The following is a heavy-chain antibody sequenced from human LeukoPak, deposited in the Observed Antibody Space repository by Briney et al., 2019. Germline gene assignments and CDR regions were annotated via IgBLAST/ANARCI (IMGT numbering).Heavy chain of an antibody. CDR1: GGSFSGYY. J-gene: IGHJ5*02. CDR3: ARGDYYDSSGYYYGWFDP. Sequence: PSETLSLTCAVYGGSFSGYYWSWIRQPPGKGLEWIGEINHSGSTNYNPSLKSRVTISVDTSKNQFSLKLSSVTAADTAVYYCARGDYYDSSGYYYGWFDPRGQGTLVTVSS. V-gene: IGHV4-34*01. D-gene: IGHD3-22*01. CDR2: INHSGST.